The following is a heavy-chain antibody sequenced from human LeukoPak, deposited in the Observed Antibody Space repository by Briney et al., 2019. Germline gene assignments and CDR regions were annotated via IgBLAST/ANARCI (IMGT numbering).Heavy chain of an antibody. CDR3: ARKALYPYYYGMDV. J-gene: IGHJ6*02. CDR2: ISAYNGNT. Sequence: ASVKVSCKASGYTFTSYGISWVRQAPGQGLEWMGWISAYNGNTNYAQKLQGRVTMTTDTSTSTAYMELRSLGSDDTAVYYCARKALYPYYYGMDVWGQGTTVTVSS. CDR1: GYTFTSYG. D-gene: IGHD2-2*02. V-gene: IGHV1-18*01.